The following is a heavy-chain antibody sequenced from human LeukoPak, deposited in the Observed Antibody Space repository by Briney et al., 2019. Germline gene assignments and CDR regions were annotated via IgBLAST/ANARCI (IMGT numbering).Heavy chain of an antibody. D-gene: IGHD3/OR15-3a*01. CDR2: ISGSGGSS. J-gene: IGHJ4*02. V-gene: IGHV3-23*01. CDR3: TTEFGRPGY. CDR1: GFTFTSYA. Sequence: PGGSLRPSCAGSGFTFTSYAMSWVRQAPGKGLEWVSSISGSGGSSYYADSVRGRFTISRDNSKNTLYLQMNSLRVEDTAVYYCTTEFGRPGYWGQGTLVTVSS.